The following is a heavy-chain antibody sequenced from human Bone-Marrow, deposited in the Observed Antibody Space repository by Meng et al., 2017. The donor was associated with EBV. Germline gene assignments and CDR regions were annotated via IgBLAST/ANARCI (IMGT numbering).Heavy chain of an antibody. CDR1: GFTFSSYG. CDR3: AKSRGWDLLAWLDS. Sequence: QVQLVESXXGVVQPGXCPRLSCPASGFTFSSYGLHWVRQAPGKGLEWVAVIGGSGGIINYADSVKGRFTISTDKSKNTLFLQMNSLRVEDTAIYYCAKSRGWDLLAWLDSWGHGTLVTVSS. V-gene: IGHV3-NL1*01. J-gene: IGHJ5*01. CDR2: IGGSGGII. D-gene: IGHD2-15*01.